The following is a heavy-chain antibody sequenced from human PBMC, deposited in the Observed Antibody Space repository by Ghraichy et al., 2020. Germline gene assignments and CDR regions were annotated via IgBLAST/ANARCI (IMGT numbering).Heavy chain of an antibody. CDR2: INASGGSR. D-gene: IGHD2-2*01. CDR3: ARTSDGGPFDY. J-gene: IGHJ4*02. CDR1: GYTFSSYY. V-gene: IGHV1-46*01. Sequence: ASVKVSCKASGYTFSSYYMHWVRQAPGQGLEWMGIINASGGSRSYAQKFQGRATMTRDTSTGTVYMEVSSLRSEDTAVYYCARTSDGGPFDYWGQGTLVTVSS.